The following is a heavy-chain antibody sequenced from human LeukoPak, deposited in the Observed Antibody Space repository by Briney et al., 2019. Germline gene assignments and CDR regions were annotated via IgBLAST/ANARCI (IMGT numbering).Heavy chain of an antibody. J-gene: IGHJ4*02. V-gene: IGHV4-4*07. CDR3: ARDRRYYDSSGYYYPFFDY. CDR1: GGSISSYY. Sequence: SETLSLTCTVSGGSISSYYWSCIPRPAGKGLEWSGRIYTSGSTNYNPSLKSRVTMSVDTSKNQFSLKLSSVTAADTAVCYCARDRRYYDSSGYYYPFFDYWGQGTLVTVSS. CDR2: IYTSGST. D-gene: IGHD3-22*01.